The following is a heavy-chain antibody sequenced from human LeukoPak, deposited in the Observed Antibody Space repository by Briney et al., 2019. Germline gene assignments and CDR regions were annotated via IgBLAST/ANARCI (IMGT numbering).Heavy chain of an antibody. CDR1: GYTFTSYG. Sequence: GASVKVSCKASGYTFTSYGISWVRQAPGQGLEWMGGIIPIFGTANYAQKFQGRVTITADESTSTAYMELSSLRSEDTAVYYCAREAAGVVPAGEYFQHWGQGTLVTVSS. J-gene: IGHJ1*01. V-gene: IGHV1-69*13. CDR3: AREAAGVVPAGEYFQH. D-gene: IGHD2-2*01. CDR2: IIPIFGTA.